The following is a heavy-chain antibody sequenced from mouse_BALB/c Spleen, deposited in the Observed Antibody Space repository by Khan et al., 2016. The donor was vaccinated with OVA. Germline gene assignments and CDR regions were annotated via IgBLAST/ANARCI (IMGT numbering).Heavy chain of an antibody. CDR1: GYSVTSGYY. CDR2: ISYDGNN. CDR3: TRAPGEGYFDV. V-gene: IGHV3-6*02. Sequence: EVQLQESGPGLVKPSQSLSLTCSVTGYSVTSGYYWSWIRQFPGNRLEWMGYISYDGNNNYNPSLKNPISITRDTSKNQFLLRLNSVTTEDTATYYCTRAPGEGYFDVWGAGTTVTVSS. J-gene: IGHJ1*01.